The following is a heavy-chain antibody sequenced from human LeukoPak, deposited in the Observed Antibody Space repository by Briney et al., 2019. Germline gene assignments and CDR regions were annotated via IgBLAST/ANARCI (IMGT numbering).Heavy chain of an antibody. Sequence: PGGSLRLSCAASGFTFSSYAMSWVRQAPGKGLEGVSAISGSGGSTYYADSVKGRFTISRENSKNTLYLQMNSLRAEDTAVYYCAKSLPGIAVAASFGYWGQGTLVTVSS. CDR2: ISGSGGST. V-gene: IGHV3-23*01. CDR3: AKSLPGIAVAASFGY. J-gene: IGHJ4*02. CDR1: GFTFSSYA. D-gene: IGHD6-19*01.